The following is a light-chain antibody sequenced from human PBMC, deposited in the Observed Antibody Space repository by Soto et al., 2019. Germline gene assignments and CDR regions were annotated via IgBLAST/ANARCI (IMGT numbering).Light chain of an antibody. J-gene: IGKJ5*01. CDR3: QLYGISPH. V-gene: IGKV4-1*01. Sequence: DIVMTQSPDSLAVSLGERATINCKSSQSVLSSSNNKNSIAWYQQKPGQPPRLLIYWASTRESGVPDRFSGSGSGTDFTLTISSLQAEDVAVYYCQLYGISPHFGQGTRLEIK. CDR1: QSVLSSSNNKNS. CDR2: WAS.